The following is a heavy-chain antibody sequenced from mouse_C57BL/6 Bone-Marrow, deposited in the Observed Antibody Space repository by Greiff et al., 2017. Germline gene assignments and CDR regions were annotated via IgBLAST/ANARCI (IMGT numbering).Heavy chain of an antibody. CDR1: GYTFTSSW. J-gene: IGHJ2*01. CDR3: ERSGPLGRSFDY. V-gene: IGHV1-55*01. CDR2: IYPTSGRT. Sequence: VQLQQPGAELVKPGASVQMSCKASGYTFTSSWITWVKQRPGHGLEWIGDIYPTSGRTNYNEKFKSKAILTVDTSSNTAYMQLSSLTSEDSAVFDCERSGPLGRSFDYWGQGTTLTVSS. D-gene: IGHD4-1*01.